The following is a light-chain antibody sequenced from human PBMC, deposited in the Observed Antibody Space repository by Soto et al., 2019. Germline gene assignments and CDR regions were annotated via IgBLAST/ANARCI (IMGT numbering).Light chain of an antibody. Sequence: IQMTQSPSSMSASVGDTVTITCRASESIAGWLAWYQQKPGEAPKLLIYAASTLQSGVPSRFSRSGYGTDFTLTINALKPEDFATYYCQQPYTFPLTLGPGTQVDI. CDR2: AAS. V-gene: IGKV1-12*01. J-gene: IGKJ3*01. CDR3: QQPYTFPLT. CDR1: ESIAGW.